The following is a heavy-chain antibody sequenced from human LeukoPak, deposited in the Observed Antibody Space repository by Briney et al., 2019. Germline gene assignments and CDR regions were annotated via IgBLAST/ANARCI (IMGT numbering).Heavy chain of an antibody. CDR3: ASSSSWGSYYYYGMDV. CDR2: IDDSGTT. Sequence: SSETLSLTCAVYGGSSIGYSWSWVRQPPGKGLEWIGEIDDSGTTNYRPSLKSRVTISVDTSKNQLSLKVTSVTAADTAVYYCASSSSWGSYYYYGMDVWGQGTTVTVSS. CDR1: GGSSIGYS. V-gene: IGHV4-34*01. D-gene: IGHD6-13*01. J-gene: IGHJ6*02.